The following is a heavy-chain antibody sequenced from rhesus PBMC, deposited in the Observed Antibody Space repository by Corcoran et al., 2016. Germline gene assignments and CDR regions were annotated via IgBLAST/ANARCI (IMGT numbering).Heavy chain of an antibody. CDR2: ISNGGGST. V-gene: IGHV3-178*01. J-gene: IGHJ4*01. CDR1: GFTFSDYY. Sequence: EVQLVESGGGLAKPGGSLRLSCAASGFTFSDYYMDWVRQAPGKGLEWVSRISNGGGSTGYADSVKGRFTISRENAKNTLYFQMNTLGAEDTAVYYCAGDGQFLACLLFDYGGQGVLVTVSS. CDR3: AGDGQFLACLLFDY. D-gene: IGHD3-3*01.